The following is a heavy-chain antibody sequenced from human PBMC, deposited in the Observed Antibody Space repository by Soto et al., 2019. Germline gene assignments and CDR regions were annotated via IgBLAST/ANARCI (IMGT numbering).Heavy chain of an antibody. J-gene: IGHJ6*02. V-gene: IGHV5-51*01. Sequence: GESLKISCKGSGCSFTSYWIGWVRQMPGKGLEWMGIIYPGDSDTRYSPSFQGQVTISADKSISTAYLQWSSLKASDTAMYYCASNTAMVTKTYYYYGMDVWGQGTTVTVSS. CDR2: IYPGDSDT. CDR1: GCSFTSYW. CDR3: ASNTAMVTKTYYYYGMDV. D-gene: IGHD5-18*01.